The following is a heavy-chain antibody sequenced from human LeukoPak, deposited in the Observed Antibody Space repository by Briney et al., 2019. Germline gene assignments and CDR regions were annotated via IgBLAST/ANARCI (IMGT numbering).Heavy chain of an antibody. CDR1: GGSISSYY. V-gene: IGHV4-4*07. CDR3: ARGYYDSSGYDVGCFDY. D-gene: IGHD3-22*01. Sequence: PSETLSLTCTVSGGSISSYYWSWIRQPAGKGLEWIGRIYTSGSTNYNPSLKSRVTMSVDTSKNQFSLKLSSVTPADTAVYYCARGYYDSSGYDVGCFDYWGQGTLVTVSS. J-gene: IGHJ4*02. CDR2: IYTSGST.